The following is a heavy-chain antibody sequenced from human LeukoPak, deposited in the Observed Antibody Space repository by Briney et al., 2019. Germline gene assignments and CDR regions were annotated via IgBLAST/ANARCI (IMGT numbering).Heavy chain of an antibody. V-gene: IGHV4-34*01. CDR2: INHSGST. D-gene: IGHD3-3*02. CDR3: ARASTWADAFDI. CDR1: GGSFSGYY. J-gene: IGHJ3*02. Sequence: SETLSLTCAVYGGSFSGYYWNWIRQPPGRGLEWIGEINHSGSTNYNPSLKSRVTISLDTSKNQFSLKLTPVTATDTAVYYCARASTWADAFDIWGQGTMVTVSS.